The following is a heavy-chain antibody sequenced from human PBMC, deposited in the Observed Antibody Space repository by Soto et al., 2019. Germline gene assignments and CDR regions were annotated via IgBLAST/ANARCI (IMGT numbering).Heavy chain of an antibody. J-gene: IGHJ5*02. CDR3: AKDLPGYSSSWYGGYFDP. D-gene: IGHD6-13*01. V-gene: IGHV3-23*01. Sequence: PGVSRRLSCAASAFTFSSYARSWVRQAPGKGLEWVSAISGSGGSTYYAEEAKGRFTISRDNSQNPIYRQMNSLRDEDRAVYYCAKDLPGYSSSWYGGYFDPWGQGTLVTVSS. CDR1: AFTFSSYA. CDR2: ISGSGGST.